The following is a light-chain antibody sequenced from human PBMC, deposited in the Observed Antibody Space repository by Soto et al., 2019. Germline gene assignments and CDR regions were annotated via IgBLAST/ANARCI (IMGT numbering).Light chain of an antibody. V-gene: IGKV1-33*01. CDR1: QDINKY. CDR2: AAS. J-gene: IGKJ4*01. Sequence: DIQMTQSPSSLSASVGDRVTISCQASQDINKYLNWYQQKPGKAPKLLIYAASNLETGVPSRFSGTGSGTYFTFTISSLQPEDIATYYCQQYDNLPPKVTFGGGTKVDIK. CDR3: QQYDNLPPKVT.